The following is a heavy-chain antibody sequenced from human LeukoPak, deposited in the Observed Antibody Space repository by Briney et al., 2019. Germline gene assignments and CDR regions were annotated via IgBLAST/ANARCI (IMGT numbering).Heavy chain of an antibody. CDR3: ATLLELKGNDAFDI. CDR1: GYTFTGYY. D-gene: IGHD1-7*01. V-gene: IGHV1-24*01. Sequence: ASVKVSCKASGYTFTGYYMHWVRQAPGKGLEWMGGFDPEDGETIYAQKFQGRVTMTEDTSTDTAYMELSSLRSEDTAVYYCATLLELKGNDAFDIWGQGTMVTVSS. CDR2: FDPEDGET. J-gene: IGHJ3*02.